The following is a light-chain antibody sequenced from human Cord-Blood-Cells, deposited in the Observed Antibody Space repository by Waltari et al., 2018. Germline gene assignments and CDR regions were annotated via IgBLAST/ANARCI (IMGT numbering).Light chain of an antibody. CDR1: QSVLYSSNNKNY. CDR2: WAS. V-gene: IGKV4-1*01. Sequence: DIVMTQVPDSLAVSLGERATINCKSSQSVLYSSNNKNYLAWYQQKPGQPPKLLIYWASTRESRVPDRFSGSGSGTDFTLTISSLQAEDVAVYYCQQYYSTPTFGQGTKLEIK. CDR3: QQYYSTPT. J-gene: IGKJ2*01.